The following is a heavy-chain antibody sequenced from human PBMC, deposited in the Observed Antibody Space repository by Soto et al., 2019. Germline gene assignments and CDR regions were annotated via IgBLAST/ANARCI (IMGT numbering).Heavy chain of an antibody. V-gene: IGHV3-23*01. CDR2: IRGSGDRA. Sequence: GGSLRLSCAASGFTFSSYAMSWVRQAPGKGLEWVSVIRGSGDRAYYADSVKGRFTISRDNSKNTLYMQMNTLRAEDTAVYYCVNQQGPGTPYYYAMDVWGQGTTVTVSS. J-gene: IGHJ6*02. CDR1: GFTFSSYA. CDR3: VNQQGPGTPYYYAMDV. D-gene: IGHD1-1*01.